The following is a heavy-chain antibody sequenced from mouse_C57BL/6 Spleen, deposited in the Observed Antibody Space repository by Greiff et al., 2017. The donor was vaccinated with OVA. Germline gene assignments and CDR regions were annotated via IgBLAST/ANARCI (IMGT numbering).Heavy chain of an antibody. CDR1: GYTFTSYW. V-gene: IGHV1-55*01. CDR3: AREGCAYAMDY. CDR2: IYPGSGST. Sequence: QVQLQQPGAELVKPGASVKMSCKASGYTFTSYWITWVKPRPGQGLEWIGDIYPGSGSTNYNEKFKSKATLTVDTSSSTAYMQLSSLTSEDSAVYYCAREGCAYAMDYWGQGTSVTVSS. J-gene: IGHJ4*01.